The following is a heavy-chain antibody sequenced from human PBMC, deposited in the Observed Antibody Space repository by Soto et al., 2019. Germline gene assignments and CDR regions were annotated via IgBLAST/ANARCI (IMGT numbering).Heavy chain of an antibody. V-gene: IGHV3-48*01. CDR3: ARDGSSGWYLVSSYYYGIDV. Sequence: EVQLVESGGGLVQPGGSLRLYCAASGFTFSSYSMNWVRQAPGKGLEWVSYISSSSSTIYYADSVKGRFTISRDNAKNSLYLQMNSLRAEDTAVYYCARDGSSGWYLVSSYYYGIDVLGQGTTVTVSS. CDR1: GFTFSSYS. CDR2: ISSSSSTI. J-gene: IGHJ6*02. D-gene: IGHD6-19*01.